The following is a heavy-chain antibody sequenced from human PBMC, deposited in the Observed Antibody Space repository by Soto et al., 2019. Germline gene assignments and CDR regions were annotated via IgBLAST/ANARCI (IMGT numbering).Heavy chain of an antibody. CDR3: ARAPKVSGSAQTRPDF. Sequence: SETLSLTCSLYSGSLIVYYWSWIRQPPGKGLEWIGEISPSGTTNYSPSLKSRVSISVDTSKNQFSLNLTSLTAADTAVYYCARAPKVSGSAQTRPDFWGQGSLVTVSS. CDR2: ISPSGTT. CDR1: SGSLIVYY. J-gene: IGHJ4*02. D-gene: IGHD6-6*01. V-gene: IGHV4-34*01.